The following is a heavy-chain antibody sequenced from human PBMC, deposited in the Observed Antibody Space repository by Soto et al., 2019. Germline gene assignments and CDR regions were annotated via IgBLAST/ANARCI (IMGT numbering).Heavy chain of an antibody. J-gene: IGHJ5*02. CDR2: IYFTGST. CDR1: GGAVSSGTYY. V-gene: IGHV4-61*01. Sequence: SETLSLTCTVSGGAVSSGTYYWSWIRQPPGKGLEWIGHIYFTGSTNYNPSLKSRVTMSLDTSRNQFSLKLSSVTAADTAVYYCTRGPPRVQWFDLWCLGTLVTVSS. CDR3: TRGPPRVQWFDL.